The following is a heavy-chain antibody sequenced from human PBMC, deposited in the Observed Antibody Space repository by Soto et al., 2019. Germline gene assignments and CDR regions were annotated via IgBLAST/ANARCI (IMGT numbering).Heavy chain of an antibody. CDR2: IIPLFGTP. CDR1: GVTFSTSG. D-gene: IGHD2-21*01. J-gene: IGHJ4*03. Sequence: QVQLVQSGAEVKKPGSSLKVSCKTSGVTFSTSGISWVRQGPGQGLEWMGGIIPLFGTPKYARKFQGRVSLPADASATTTYLELPGLSSDDTAIYYCPRVSPSICGGGNCYRLDSYFDSWGQGSQVVVSS. V-gene: IGHV1-69*01. CDR3: PRVSPSICGGGNCYRLDSYFDS.